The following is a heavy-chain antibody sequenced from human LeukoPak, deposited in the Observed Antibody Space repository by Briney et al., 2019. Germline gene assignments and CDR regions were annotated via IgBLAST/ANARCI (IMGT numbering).Heavy chain of an antibody. V-gene: IGHV3-33*01. J-gene: IGHJ5*02. CDR3: ARKSLGIAAAGTFFGS. D-gene: IGHD6-13*01. CDR1: GFTFSSYG. CDR2: IWYDGRNK. Sequence: PGGSLILSCAASGFTFSSYGMHWVRQAPGKGLEWVAVIWYDGRNKHYADSVKGRFTISRDNSKNTVYLQMNSLRAEDTAVYHCARKSLGIAAAGTFFGSWGQGTLVTVSS.